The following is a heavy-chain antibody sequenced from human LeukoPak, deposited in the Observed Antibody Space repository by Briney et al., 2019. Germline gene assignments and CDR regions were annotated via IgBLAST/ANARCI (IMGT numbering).Heavy chain of an antibody. V-gene: IGHV3-21*01. CDR1: GFTFSSYS. D-gene: IGHD6-13*01. J-gene: IGHJ3*02. CDR3: ARKVASGADAFDI. Sequence: GGSLRLSCAASGFTFSSYSMNWVRQAPGKGLEWVSSISSSSSYIYYADSVKGRFTISRDNAENSLYLQMNSLRAEDTAVYYCARKVASGADAFDIWGQGTMITVSS. CDR2: ISSSSSYI.